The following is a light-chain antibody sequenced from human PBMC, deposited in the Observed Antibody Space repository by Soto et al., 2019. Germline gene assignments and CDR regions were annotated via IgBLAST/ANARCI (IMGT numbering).Light chain of an antibody. CDR3: QQYYGYPLT. CDR2: AAS. V-gene: IGKV1-8*01. J-gene: IGKJ4*02. CDR1: QGISSY. Sequence: AIRMTQSPSSFSASTGDRVTITCRASQGISSYLAWYQQKPGKAPKLLIYAASTLQSGVPSRFSGSGSGTDFTLTISCLQSEDFATYYCQQYYGYPLTFGRGTKVEIK.